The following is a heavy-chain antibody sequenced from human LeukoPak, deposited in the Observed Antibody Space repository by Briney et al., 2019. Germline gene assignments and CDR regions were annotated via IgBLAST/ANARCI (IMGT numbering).Heavy chain of an antibody. CDR3: EETLEQCLVQNYYYYMEA. Sequence: GGSLSLTCAASLFSFRTCGNYCVRQAPGKGLEWVAFIRYDGSNKYYADSVKGRFTISRDNSKNTLYLQMNSLRAEDTAVYYCEETLEQCLVQNYYYYMEACGKGTTVTVSS. V-gene: IGHV3-30*02. D-gene: IGHD6-19*01. CDR2: IRYDGSNK. CDR1: LFSFRTCG. J-gene: IGHJ6*03.